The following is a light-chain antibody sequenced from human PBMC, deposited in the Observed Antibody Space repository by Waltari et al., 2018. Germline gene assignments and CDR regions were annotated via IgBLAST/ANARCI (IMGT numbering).Light chain of an antibody. V-gene: IGKV3-20*01. Sequence: ENVLTQSPGALSLSPGERATLSCRASQTVGRSYLAWFQQKPGQAPRLLIYDASNRATGIPDRCSGSGSGTDFTLTINRLEPEDFAVYYCHQSASSPLTFGGGTKVEIK. CDR2: DAS. CDR1: QTVGRSY. J-gene: IGKJ4*01. CDR3: HQSASSPLT.